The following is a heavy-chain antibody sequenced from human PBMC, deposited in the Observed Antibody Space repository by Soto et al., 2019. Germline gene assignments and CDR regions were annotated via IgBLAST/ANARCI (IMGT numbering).Heavy chain of an antibody. CDR2: IIPIFGTA. CDR3: AREQTPDRPGAWSYYYYGMDV. J-gene: IGHJ6*02. CDR1: GGTFSSYA. D-gene: IGHD3-3*01. Sequence: SVKVSWKASGGTFSSYAISWVRQAPGQGLEWMGGIIPIFGTANYAQKFQGRVTITADESTSTAYMELSSLRSEDTAVYYCAREQTPDRPGAWSYYYYGMDVWGQ. V-gene: IGHV1-69*13.